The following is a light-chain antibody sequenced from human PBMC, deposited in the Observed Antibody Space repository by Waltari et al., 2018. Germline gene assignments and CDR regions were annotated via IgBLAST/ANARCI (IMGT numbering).Light chain of an antibody. CDR2: AAS. CDR3: HQSFTTPET. J-gene: IGKJ5*01. V-gene: IGKV1-39*01. Sequence: DIQMTQSPSSLSASVGDTITITCRSSQSISTFLNWFQQKPGNSPKLLIFAASNLHSGVPSRVSGSGSETDFTLSISSLQPEDFATYFCHQSFTTPETCGQGTRLEFK. CDR1: QSISTF.